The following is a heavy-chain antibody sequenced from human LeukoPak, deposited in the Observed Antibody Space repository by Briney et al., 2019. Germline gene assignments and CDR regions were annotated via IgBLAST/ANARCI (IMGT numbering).Heavy chain of an antibody. CDR2: INHSGGT. Sequence: SETLSLTCAVYGGSFSGYYWSWIRQPPGKGLEWIGEINHSGGTNYNPSLKSRVTISVDTSKNQFSLKLSSVTAADTAVYYCARGSAGNFDYWGQGALVTVSS. CDR3: ARGSAGNFDY. CDR1: GGSFSGYY. J-gene: IGHJ4*02. V-gene: IGHV4-34*01. D-gene: IGHD6-19*01.